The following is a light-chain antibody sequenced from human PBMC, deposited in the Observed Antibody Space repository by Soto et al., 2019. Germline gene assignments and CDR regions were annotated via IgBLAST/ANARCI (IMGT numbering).Light chain of an antibody. Sequence: DVVMTQSPLSLPVTLGQPAAISCKSSQSLVHSDGNTYLNWLQQRPGQSPRRLIYGVSKRDSGVPDRFSGSGSGTEFTLTIIRVEAEDVGVYYCTQGTHWPRAFGQGTKVEIK. CDR1: QSLVHSDGNTY. V-gene: IGKV2-30*02. CDR2: GVS. CDR3: TQGTHWPRA. J-gene: IGKJ1*01.